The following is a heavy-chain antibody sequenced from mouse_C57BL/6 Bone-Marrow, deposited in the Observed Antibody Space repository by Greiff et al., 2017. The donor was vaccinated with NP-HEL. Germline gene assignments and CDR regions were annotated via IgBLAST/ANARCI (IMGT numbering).Heavy chain of an antibody. CDR3: ARIWSYYFDY. CDR1: GYTFTNYW. V-gene: IGHV1-63*01. J-gene: IGHJ2*01. Sequence: QVQLKESGAELVRPGTSEKMSCKASGYTFTNYWIGWAKQRPGHGLEWIGDIYPGGGYTNYNEKFKGKATLTADKSSSTAYMQFSSLTSEDSAIYYCARIWSYYFDYWGQGTTLTVSS. CDR2: IYPGGGYT.